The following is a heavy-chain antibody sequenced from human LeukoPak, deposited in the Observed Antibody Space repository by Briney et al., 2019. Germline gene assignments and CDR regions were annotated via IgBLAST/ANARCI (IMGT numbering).Heavy chain of an antibody. D-gene: IGHD2-15*01. Sequence: MASETLPLTCAVYGGSFSGYYWSWIRQPPGKGLEWIGEINHSGSTNYNPSLKSRVTISVDTSKNQFSLKLSSVTAADTAVYYCARDYIGYCSGGSCYEYYFDYWGQGTLVTVSS. CDR2: INHSGST. V-gene: IGHV4-34*01. CDR1: GGSFSGYY. CDR3: ARDYIGYCSGGSCYEYYFDY. J-gene: IGHJ4*02.